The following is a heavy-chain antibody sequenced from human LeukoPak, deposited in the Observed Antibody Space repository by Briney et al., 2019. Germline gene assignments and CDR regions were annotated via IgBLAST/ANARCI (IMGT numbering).Heavy chain of an antibody. CDR1: GFTFSSYW. J-gene: IGHJ4*02. CDR3: ALGYCSGGDCYANPYYFDH. CDR2: ISASGGST. Sequence: PGGSLGLSCAASGFTFSSYWMHWVRQAPGKGLEWVSVISASGGSTDYADSVKGRFTISRDNTHNTVYLHMNSLRVEDTALYYCALGYCSGGDCYANPYYFDHWGQGTLVTVSS. V-gene: IGHV3-23*01. D-gene: IGHD2-15*01.